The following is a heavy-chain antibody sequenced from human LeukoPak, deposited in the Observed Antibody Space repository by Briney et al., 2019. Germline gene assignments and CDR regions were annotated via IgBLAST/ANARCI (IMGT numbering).Heavy chain of an antibody. CDR3: ARDSYSSGSLYADY. V-gene: IGHV3-30*19. CDR2: ISYDGSNK. D-gene: IGHD6-19*01. Sequence: PGGSLRLSCAASGFTFSSYGMHWVRQAPGKGLEWVAVISYDGSNKYYADSVKGRFTISRDNSKNTLYLQMNSLRAEDTAVYYCARDSYSSGSLYADYWGQGTLVTVSS. CDR1: GFTFSSYG. J-gene: IGHJ4*02.